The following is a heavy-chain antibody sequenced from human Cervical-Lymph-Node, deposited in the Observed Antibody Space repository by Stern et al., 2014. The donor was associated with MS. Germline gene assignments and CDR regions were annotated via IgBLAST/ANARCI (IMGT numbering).Heavy chain of an antibody. CDR1: GYTFRSYA. J-gene: IGHJ6*01. CDR2: INPGNGNT. CDR3: ARDLKEGNIMYYYGLDV. V-gene: IGHV1-3*01. Sequence: VQLVQSGAEVKKPGASVKVSCRDSGYTFRSYAVHWVRQAPGQRPEWVGWINPGNGNTRYSQKFQGRVTITRDTSANVAYLELSSLRSQDTAVYYCARDLKEGNIMYYYGLDVWGQGTTVTVSS. D-gene: IGHD2/OR15-2a*01.